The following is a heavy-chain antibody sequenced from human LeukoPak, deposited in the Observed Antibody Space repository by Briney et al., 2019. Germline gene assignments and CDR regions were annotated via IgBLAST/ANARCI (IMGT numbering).Heavy chain of an antibody. CDR2: IYTSGST. Sequence: PSETLSLTCTVSGGSISSYYWSWIRQPAGKGLEWIGRIYTSGSTNYNPSLKSRVTMSVDTSKNQFSLKLSSVTAADTAVYYCARDGTEYSGYPQLEYYFDYWGQGTLVTVSS. CDR3: ARDGTEYSGYPQLEYYFDY. D-gene: IGHD5-12*01. CDR1: GGSISSYY. V-gene: IGHV4-4*07. J-gene: IGHJ4*02.